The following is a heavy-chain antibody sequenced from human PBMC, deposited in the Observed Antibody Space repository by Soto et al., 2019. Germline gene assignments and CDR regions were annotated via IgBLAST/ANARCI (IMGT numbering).Heavy chain of an antibody. V-gene: IGHV4-31*03. D-gene: IGHD2-2*01. J-gene: IGHJ4*02. Sequence: SETLSLTCTVSGGSISSGGYYWSWIRQHPGKGLEWIGYIYYSGSTYYNPSLKSRVTISVDTSKNQFSLKLSSVTAADTAVYYCARGRTSSPPTGDYWGQGTLVTVSS. CDR1: GGSISSGGYY. CDR3: ARGRTSSPPTGDY. CDR2: IYYSGST.